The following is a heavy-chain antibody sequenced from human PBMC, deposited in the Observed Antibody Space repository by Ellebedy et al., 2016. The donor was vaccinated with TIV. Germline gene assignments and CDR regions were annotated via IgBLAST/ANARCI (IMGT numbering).Heavy chain of an antibody. Sequence: AASVKVSCKASGYTFTSYAIHWVRQAPGQRLEWMGWINAGNGNTKYSQKFQGRVTITRDTSASTAYMELRSLRSEDTAVYYCGRGRGYASTGRVYYFDYWGQGSLVTVSS. CDR1: GYTFTSYA. J-gene: IGHJ4*02. CDR2: INAGNGNT. V-gene: IGHV1-3*01. CDR3: GRGRGYASTGRVYYFDY. D-gene: IGHD2-15*01.